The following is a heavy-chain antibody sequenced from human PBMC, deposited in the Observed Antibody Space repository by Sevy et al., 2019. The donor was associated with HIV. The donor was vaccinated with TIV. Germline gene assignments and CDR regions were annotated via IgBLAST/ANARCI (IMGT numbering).Heavy chain of an antibody. D-gene: IGHD2-8*02. J-gene: IGHJ6*02. CDR2: IKAKADGGTV. Sequence: GSLRLSCAASGLTFSYAWISWVRQAPGKGLEWIGRIKAKADGGTVEYAAPVKGRFTISRDDSKNTLYLQMNSLKTEDTAVYYCNTDPIILLLVTNGMDVWGQGTTVTVSS. V-gene: IGHV3-15*01. CDR3: NTDPIILLLVTNGMDV. CDR1: GLTFSYAW.